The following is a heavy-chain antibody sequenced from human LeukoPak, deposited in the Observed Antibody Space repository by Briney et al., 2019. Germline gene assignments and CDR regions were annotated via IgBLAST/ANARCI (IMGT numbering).Heavy chain of an antibody. Sequence: GGSLRLSCAVSGFIFRDNAMNWVRQAPGKGLEWVSSIFVSSSHTYYADSVKGRFTISRDNAKSSLYLQMNSLRVEDTAVYYCARVNIGSSYSLDYWGQGTLVTVSS. J-gene: IGHJ4*02. D-gene: IGHD2/OR15-2a*01. V-gene: IGHV3-21*03. CDR3: ARVNIGSSYSLDY. CDR2: IFVSSSHT. CDR1: GFIFRDNA.